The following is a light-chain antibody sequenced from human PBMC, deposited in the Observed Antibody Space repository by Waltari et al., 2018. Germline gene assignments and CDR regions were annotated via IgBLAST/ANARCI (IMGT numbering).Light chain of an antibody. CDR3: CSYAGGSVI. CDR2: EVN. J-gene: IGLJ2*01. V-gene: IGLV2-23*02. Sequence: QSGLTQPASVSGSPGQSTTISCTGSSGDVACYKLVPWYQRHPGKAPKLIISEVNDRPSGVSNRFSGSKSGNTASLTISGLQAEDEADYYCCSYAGGSVIFGGGTKLTVL. CDR1: SGDVACYKL.